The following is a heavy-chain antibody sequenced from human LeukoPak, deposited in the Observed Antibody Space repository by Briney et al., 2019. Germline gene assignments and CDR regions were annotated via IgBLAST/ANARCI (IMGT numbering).Heavy chain of an antibody. V-gene: IGHV1-69*13. CDR1: GGTFSSYA. J-gene: IGHJ4*02. CDR3: ARCPLQFGPPYYFDY. D-gene: IGHD5-24*01. CDR2: IIPIFGTA. Sequence: SVKVSCKASGGTFSSYAISWVRQAPGQGLEWMGGIIPIFGTANYAQKFQGRVTITADESTSTAYMELSSLRSEDTAVYYCARCPLQFGPPYYFDYWGREPWSPSPQ.